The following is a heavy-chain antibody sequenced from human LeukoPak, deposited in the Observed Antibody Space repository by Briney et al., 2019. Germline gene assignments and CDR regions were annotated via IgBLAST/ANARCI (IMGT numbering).Heavy chain of an antibody. CDR2: IYPGDSDT. J-gene: IGHJ4*02. V-gene: IGHV5-51*01. Sequence: GESLKISCKGSGYSFTSYWIGWVRQMPGKGLEWMGIIYPGDSDTRYSPSFQGQVTISADKSISTAYLQWSSLKASDTAMYYCARPWSSGGSYSLVDYWGQGTLVTVSS. CDR3: ARPWSSGGSYSLVDY. D-gene: IGHD1-26*01. CDR1: GYSFTSYW.